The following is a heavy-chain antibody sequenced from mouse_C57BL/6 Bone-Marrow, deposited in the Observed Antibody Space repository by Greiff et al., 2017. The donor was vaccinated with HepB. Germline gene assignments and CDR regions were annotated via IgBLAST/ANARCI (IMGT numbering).Heavy chain of an antibody. Sequence: EVHLVESGGGLVQPGGSMKLSCVASGFTFSNYWMNWVRQSPEKGLEWVAQIRLKSDNYATHYAESVKGRFTISRDDSKSSVYLQMNNLRAEDTGIYYCTGYGSSPYYYAMDYWGQGTSVTVSS. CDR3: TGYGSSPYYYAMDY. D-gene: IGHD1-1*01. CDR2: IRLKSDNYAT. V-gene: IGHV6-3*01. CDR1: GFTFSNYW. J-gene: IGHJ4*01.